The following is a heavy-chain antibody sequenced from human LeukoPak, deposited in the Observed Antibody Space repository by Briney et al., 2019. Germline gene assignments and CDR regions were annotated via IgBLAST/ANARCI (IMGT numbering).Heavy chain of an antibody. D-gene: IGHD3-22*01. CDR3: ARASLSSGYYHNY. Sequence: SETLSLTCTVSGGSISSGGYYWSWIRQHPGKGLEWIGYIYYSGSTYYNPSLKSRVTISVDTSKNQFSLKLSSVTAADTAVYYCARASLSSGYYHNYWGQGTLVTVSS. V-gene: IGHV4-31*03. CDR1: GGSISSGGYY. CDR2: IYYSGST. J-gene: IGHJ4*02.